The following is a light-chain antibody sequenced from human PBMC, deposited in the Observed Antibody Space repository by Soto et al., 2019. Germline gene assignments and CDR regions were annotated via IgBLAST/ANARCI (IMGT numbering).Light chain of an antibody. Sequence: EIVLTQSPGTLSLFPGERATISCRASQIVSSGYLGWYQQKRGQSPRLLIQHASSRAAGVPDRFSGSGSGTDFILTIGRLEPEDFAGYYCQQGANALTFGQGPKVEI. J-gene: IGKJ1*01. CDR2: HAS. CDR1: QIVSSGY. V-gene: IGKV3-20*01. CDR3: QQGANALT.